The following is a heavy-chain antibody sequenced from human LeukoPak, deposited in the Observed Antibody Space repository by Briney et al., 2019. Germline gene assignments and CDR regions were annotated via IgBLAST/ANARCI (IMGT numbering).Heavy chain of an antibody. V-gene: IGHV3-30*02. CDR2: IRYDGSNK. J-gene: IGHJ3*02. CDR3: AKGGTAGTAWAFDI. CDR1: GFTFSSYG. Sequence: GGSLRLSCAASGFTFSSYGVHWVRQAPGKGLEWVAFIRYDGSNKYYADSVKGRFTISRDNSKNTLYLQMNSLRAEDTAVYYCAKGGTAGTAWAFDIWGQGTMVTVSS. D-gene: IGHD6-13*01.